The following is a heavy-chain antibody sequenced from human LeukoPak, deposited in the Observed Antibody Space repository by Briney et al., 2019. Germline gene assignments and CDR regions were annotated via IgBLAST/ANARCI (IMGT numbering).Heavy chain of an antibody. J-gene: IGHJ6*02. Sequence: ASVKVSCKASGYTFTNLGINWVRQAPGQGLEWMGWISAYNGNTNYAQKLQGRVTMTTDTSTTTAYMGLSSLRSDDPALYYCARDLLYCSSTSCYGDPYYYGMDVWGQGTTVTVSS. CDR1: GYTFTNLG. CDR2: ISAYNGNT. D-gene: IGHD2-2*01. CDR3: ARDLLYCSSTSCYGDPYYYGMDV. V-gene: IGHV1-18*01.